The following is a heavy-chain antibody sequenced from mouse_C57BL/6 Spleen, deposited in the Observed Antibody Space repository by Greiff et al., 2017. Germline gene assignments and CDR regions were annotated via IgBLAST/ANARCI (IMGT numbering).Heavy chain of an antibody. CDR1: GFNIKDYY. CDR3: ARWDGNYYFDD. CDR2: IDPEDGET. V-gene: IGHV14-2*01. Sequence: VQLQQSGAELVKPGASVKLSCTASGFNIKDYYMHWVKQRTEQGLEWIGRIDPEDGETKYAPKIQGKATITADTSSNTAYLQLSSLTSEDTAVYYCARWDGNYYFDDWGKGTTLTVSS. J-gene: IGHJ2*01. D-gene: IGHD2-1*01.